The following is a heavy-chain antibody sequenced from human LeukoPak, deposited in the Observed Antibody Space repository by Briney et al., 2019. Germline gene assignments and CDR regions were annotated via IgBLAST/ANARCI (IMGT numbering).Heavy chain of an antibody. CDR1: GGSISSYY. J-gene: IGHJ3*02. V-gene: IGHV4-4*07. CDR2: IYTSGST. Sequence: SETLSLTCTVSGGSISSYYWSWIRQPAGKGLEWIGRIYTSGSTNYNPSLKSRVTMSVDTSKNQFSLNLSSVTAADTAVYYCARDISTGYYSVGAFGIWGQGTMVTVSS. D-gene: IGHD3-9*01. CDR3: ARDISTGYYSVGAFGI.